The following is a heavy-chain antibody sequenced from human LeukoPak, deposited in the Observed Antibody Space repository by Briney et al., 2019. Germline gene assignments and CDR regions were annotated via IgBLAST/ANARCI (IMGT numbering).Heavy chain of an antibody. D-gene: IGHD2-2*01. V-gene: IGHV3-21*01. CDR3: ARDFGLVIVPAATAFDY. J-gene: IGHJ4*02. Sequence: GGSLRLSCAASGFTFSLYSMNWVRQTPGMGLEWVSSITSSSDYIHYADSVKGRFTISRDNAKNSLYLQMNSLRAEDTAVYYCARDFGLVIVPAATAFDYWGQGTLVTVSS. CDR1: GFTFSLYS. CDR2: ITSSSDYI.